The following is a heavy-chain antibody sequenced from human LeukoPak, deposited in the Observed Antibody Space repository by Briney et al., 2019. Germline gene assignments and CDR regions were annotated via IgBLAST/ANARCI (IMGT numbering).Heavy chain of an antibody. CDR3: ARGYYGSGIDY. J-gene: IGHJ4*02. Sequence: GGSVKVSCKASGGTFSNYAISWVQQAPGQGLEWMGGIIPIFGTANYAQKFQGRVTITADESTSTAYMELSSLRSEDTAVYYCARGYYGSGIDYWGQGTLVTVSS. V-gene: IGHV1-69*13. D-gene: IGHD3-10*01. CDR1: GGTFSNYA. CDR2: IIPIFGTA.